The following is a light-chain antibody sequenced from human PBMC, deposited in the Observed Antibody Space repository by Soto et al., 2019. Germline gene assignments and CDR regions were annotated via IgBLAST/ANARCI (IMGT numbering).Light chain of an antibody. Sequence: IGLTQAPCSGSLSPRGRATFSRKVLQIVSSTYLAWFQQKAGQAPRLLIYGASTRATGIPDRFSGSGSGTDFTLTISGLEPEDFALYYCQQYGVTPPNTFGGGTKVAIK. CDR2: GAS. J-gene: IGKJ4*01. V-gene: IGKV3-20*01. CDR1: QIVSSTY. CDR3: QQYGVTPPNT.